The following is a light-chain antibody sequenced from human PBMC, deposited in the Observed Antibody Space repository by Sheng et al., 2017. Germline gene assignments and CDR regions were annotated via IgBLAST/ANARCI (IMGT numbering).Light chain of an antibody. CDR3: SSYTATSTLDVI. J-gene: IGLJ2*01. CDR1: HNDVGRFDY. V-gene: IGLV2-14*03. Sequence: QSALTQPASVSGSPGQSVIISCTGTHNDVGRFDYVSWYQQHPGKVPKLIIFDVTRRPSGVSDCFSGSKSGNTASLTISGLRTDDEAHYYCSSYTATSTLDVIFGGGTKLTV. CDR2: DVT.